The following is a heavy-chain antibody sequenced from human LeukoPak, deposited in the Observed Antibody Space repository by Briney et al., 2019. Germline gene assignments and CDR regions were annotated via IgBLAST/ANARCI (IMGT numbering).Heavy chain of an antibody. V-gene: IGHV3-23*01. CDR3: AKNYYDSSGYYSWYFDY. CDR1: GFTFSRYA. D-gene: IGHD3-22*01. CDR2: IYASGGGT. J-gene: IGHJ4*02. Sequence: GGSLRLSCAASGFTFSRYAVTWVRQAPGKGLEWVSAIYASGGGTFYADSVKGRFTTSRDNSKNMLYLQMNSLRAEDTAVYYCAKNYYDSSGYYSWYFDYWGQGTLVTVSS.